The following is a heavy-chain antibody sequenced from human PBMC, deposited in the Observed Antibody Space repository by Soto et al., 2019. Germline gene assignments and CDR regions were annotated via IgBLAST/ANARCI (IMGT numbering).Heavy chain of an antibody. CDR1: GGTFSSNA. J-gene: IGHJ4*02. CDR3: ARDAPSTPSVY. CDR2: IIPTFGTA. Sequence: QVQLVQSGAEVKKPGSSVRVSCKASGGTFSSNAISWVRQAPGQGLEWMGAIIPTFGTANYAQNFQGRVTITAYESTRTAYMELSSLRFEDTAVYYCARDAPSTPSVYWGQGTLVTVSS. V-gene: IGHV1-69*01.